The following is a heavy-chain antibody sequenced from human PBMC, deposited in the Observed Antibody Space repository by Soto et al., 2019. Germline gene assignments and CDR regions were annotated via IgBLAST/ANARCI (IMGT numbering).Heavy chain of an antibody. D-gene: IGHD6-6*01. J-gene: IGHJ4*02. CDR3: ASYFLYSSSSYFDY. CDR1: GGSISSGGYS. CDR2: IYHSGST. Sequence: SETLSLTCAVSGGSISSGGYSWSWIRQPPGKGLEWIGYIYHSGSTYYNPSLKSRVTISVDRSKNQFSLKLSSVTAADTAVYYCASYFLYSSSSYFDYWGQGTLVTVSS. V-gene: IGHV4-30-2*01.